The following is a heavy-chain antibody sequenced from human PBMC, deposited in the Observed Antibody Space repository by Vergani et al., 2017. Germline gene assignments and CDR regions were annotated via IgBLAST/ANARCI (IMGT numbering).Heavy chain of an antibody. V-gene: IGHV3-23*01. J-gene: IGHJ4*02. D-gene: IGHD2-15*01. CDR1: GFTFSTYA. CDR2: LTGGGGST. Sequence: EVQLLESGGSLKPPGGSVRLSCAASGFTFSTYAMHWVRQAPGKVLEWVSALTGGGGSTYYADSFKGRFIISRDNSRDTLYLQMNSLRPEDTVTYYCVKDAGSYENFFDSWGQGTLVTVSS. CDR3: VKDAGSYENFFDS.